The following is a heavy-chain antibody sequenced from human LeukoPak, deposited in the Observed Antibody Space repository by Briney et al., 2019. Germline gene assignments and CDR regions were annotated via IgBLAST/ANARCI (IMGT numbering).Heavy chain of an antibody. D-gene: IGHD6-13*01. V-gene: IGHV3-72*01. J-gene: IGHJ3*02. CDR2: TRNKANSYTT. CDR3: ARDLLRYSSSWGGAFDI. CDR1: GFTFSDHY. Sequence: GGSLRLSCAASGFTFSDHYMDWVRQAPEKGLEWVGRTRNKANSYTTEYAASVKGRFTISRDDSKNSLYLQMNSLKTEDTAVYYCARDLLRYSSSWGGAFDIWGQGTMVTVSS.